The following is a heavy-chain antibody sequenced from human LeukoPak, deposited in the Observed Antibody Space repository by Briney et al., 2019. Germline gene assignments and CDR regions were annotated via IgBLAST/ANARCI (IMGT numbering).Heavy chain of an antibody. J-gene: IGHJ3*02. Sequence: GASVKVSCKASGGTFSSYAISWVRQAPGQGLEWMGGIIPIFGTANYAQKFQGRVTITADESTSTAYMELSSLRSEDTAVYYCARVVFAFGGSGYPDAFDIWGQGTMVTVSS. CDR3: ARVVFAFGGSGYPDAFDI. D-gene: IGHD3-22*01. CDR1: GGTFSSYA. V-gene: IGHV1-69*13. CDR2: IIPIFGTA.